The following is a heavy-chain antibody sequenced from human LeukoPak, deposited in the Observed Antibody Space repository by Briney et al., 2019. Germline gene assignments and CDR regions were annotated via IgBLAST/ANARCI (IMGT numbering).Heavy chain of an antibody. J-gene: IGHJ5*02. D-gene: IGHD3-22*01. CDR2: INPNSGGT. CDR3: ARDHNYYDSSGYYYVHNWFDP. CDR1: GYTFTGYY. V-gene: IGHV1-2*02. Sequence: ASVKVSCKASGYTFTGYYMHWVRQAPGQGLEWMGWINPNSGGTNYAQKFQGRVTMTRDTSISTAYMELSRLRSEDTAVYYCARDHNYYDSSGYYYVHNWFDPWGQGTLVTVSS.